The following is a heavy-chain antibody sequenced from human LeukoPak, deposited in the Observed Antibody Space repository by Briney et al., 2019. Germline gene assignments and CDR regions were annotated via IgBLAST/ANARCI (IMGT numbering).Heavy chain of an antibody. J-gene: IGHJ4*02. V-gene: IGHV4-34*01. CDR2: INHSGST. CDR3: ARGELNRISGYSYVFDY. D-gene: IGHD5-18*01. Sequence: SETLSLTCAVYGGSFSGYYWSWLRQPPGKGLEWIGEINHSGSTNYNPSLKSRVTISVDTSKNQFSLKLSSVTAAHTAVYYCARGELNRISGYSYVFDYWGQGTLVTVSS. CDR1: GGSFSGYY.